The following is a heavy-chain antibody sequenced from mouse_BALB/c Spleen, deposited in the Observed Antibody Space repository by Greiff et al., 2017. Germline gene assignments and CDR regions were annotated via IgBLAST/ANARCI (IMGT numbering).Heavy chain of an antibody. CDR3: APYDYDDGAWFAY. CDR1: GFNIKDYY. D-gene: IGHD2-4*01. V-gene: IGHV14-1*02. J-gene: IGHJ3*01. Sequence: EVKLQESGAELVRPGALVKLSCKASGFNIKDYYMHWVKQRPEQGLEWIGWIDPENGNTIYDPKFQGKASITADTSSNTAYLQLSSLTSEDTAVYYCAPYDYDDGAWFAYWGQGTLVTVSA. CDR2: IDPENGNT.